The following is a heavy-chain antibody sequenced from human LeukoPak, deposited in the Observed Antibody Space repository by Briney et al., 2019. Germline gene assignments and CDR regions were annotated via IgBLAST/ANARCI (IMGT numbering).Heavy chain of an antibody. CDR3: ARVSYYDSSGYYYVPSFDY. CDR2: ISGSGGST. Sequence: GGSLRLSCAASGCTFSSYAMSWVRQAPGKGLEWVSAISGSGGSTYYADSVKGRFTISRDNSKNTLYLQMNSLRAEDTAVYYCARVSYYDSSGYYYVPSFDYWGQGTLVTVSS. J-gene: IGHJ4*02. V-gene: IGHV3-23*01. CDR1: GCTFSSYA. D-gene: IGHD3-22*01.